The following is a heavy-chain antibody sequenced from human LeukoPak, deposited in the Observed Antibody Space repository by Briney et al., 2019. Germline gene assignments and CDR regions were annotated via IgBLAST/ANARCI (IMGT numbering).Heavy chain of an antibody. J-gene: IGHJ4*02. Sequence: SVKVSXKASGGTFSRYAISWVRQAPGQGLEWMGGITPIFGTANYAQKFQGRVTITADESSSTAYMELRRLRSEDTAVYYCARDAAIYDNSAYYYLWWGQGTLVTVSS. CDR3: ARDAAIYDNSAYYYLW. V-gene: IGHV1-69*13. D-gene: IGHD3-22*01. CDR1: GGTFSRYA. CDR2: ITPIFGTA.